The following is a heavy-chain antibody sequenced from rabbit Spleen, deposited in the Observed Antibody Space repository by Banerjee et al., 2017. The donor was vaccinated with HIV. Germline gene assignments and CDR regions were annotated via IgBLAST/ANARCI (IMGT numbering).Heavy chain of an antibody. V-gene: IGHV1S40*01. CDR3: ARDMRYRGGSGGYDL. D-gene: IGHD1-1*01. CDR1: GIDFNDYYY. CDR2: IYTGSTDYT. Sequence: QSLEESGGGLVKPGGTLTLTCKASGIDFNDYYYMCWVRQAPGKGLEWIACIYTGSTDYTYYASWAKGRFTISKTSSTTVTLQMTSLTAADTATYFCARDMRYRGGSGGYDLWGPGTLVTVS. J-gene: IGHJ4*01.